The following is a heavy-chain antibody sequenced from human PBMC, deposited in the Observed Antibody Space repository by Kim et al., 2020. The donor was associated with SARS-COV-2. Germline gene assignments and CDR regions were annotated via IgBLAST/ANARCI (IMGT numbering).Heavy chain of an antibody. Sequence: SETLSLTCVVYGESFSGYYWNWIRQPPGKGLEWIGEIDHTGSANYNPSAKSRVTISVDTSKNQFSLKLASVTAADTAVYYCARGFGRGMTRRRFDPWGQGTLVTLS. CDR2: IDHTGSA. CDR1: GESFSGYY. CDR3: ARGFGRGMTRRRFDP. V-gene: IGHV4-34*01. D-gene: IGHD3-3*01. J-gene: IGHJ5*02.